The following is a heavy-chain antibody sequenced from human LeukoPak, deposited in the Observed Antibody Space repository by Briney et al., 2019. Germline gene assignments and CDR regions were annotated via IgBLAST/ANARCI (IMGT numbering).Heavy chain of an antibody. V-gene: IGHV3-30*02. D-gene: IGHD2-8*01. Sequence: GGSLRLSCAASGFTFSSYGMHWVRQAPGKGLEWVAVIWYDGSNKYYADSVKGRFTISRDNSKNTLYLQMNSLRAEDTAVYYCAKVASIVLMVYATHFDYWGQGTLVTVSS. CDR2: IWYDGSNK. CDR3: AKVASIVLMVYATHFDY. CDR1: GFTFSSYG. J-gene: IGHJ4*02.